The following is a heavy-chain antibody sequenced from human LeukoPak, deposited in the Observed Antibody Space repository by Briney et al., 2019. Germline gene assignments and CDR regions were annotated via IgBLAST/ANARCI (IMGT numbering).Heavy chain of an antibody. CDR2: IYPGDSDT. CDR3: ARRYNWNYYGMDV. J-gene: IGHJ6*02. V-gene: IGHV5-51*01. CDR1: GYSFTSYW. D-gene: IGHD1-20*01. Sequence: GESLQISCKGSGYSFTSYWIGWVRQMPGKGLEWMGIIYPGDSDTRYSPSFQGQVTISADKSISTAYLQWSSLKASDTAMYYCARRYNWNYYGMDVWGQGTTVTVSS.